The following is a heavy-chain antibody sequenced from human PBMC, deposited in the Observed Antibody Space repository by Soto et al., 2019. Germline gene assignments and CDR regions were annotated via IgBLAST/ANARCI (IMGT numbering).Heavy chain of an antibody. J-gene: IGHJ3*02. CDR1: GFSFSVYW. V-gene: IGHV3-7*03. CDR2: IKPDGSDR. CDR3: SRFSNEQGYSGSYDAFDI. Sequence: EVKLVESGGGLVQPGGSLRLSCAASGFSFSVYWVTWVRQAPGKGLEWVANIKPDGSDRYYVDSVKGRFTISRDNAKNSLYLKMNSLRTEETAMYYCSRFSNEQGYSGSYDAFDIWGQGTVVTVSS. D-gene: IGHD1-26*01.